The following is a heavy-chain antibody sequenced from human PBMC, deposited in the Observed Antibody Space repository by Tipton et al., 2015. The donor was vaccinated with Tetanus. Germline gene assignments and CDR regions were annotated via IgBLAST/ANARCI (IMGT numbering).Heavy chain of an antibody. CDR3: ARVVRGSGSHIRAVDY. CDR2: INAGNGNT. Sequence: QSGPEVKKPGASVMFSCKASGYTFTSFALHWVRQAPGQRPEWMGYINAGNGNTQYSEKFQDRVTITRDTSASTGYMELSSLRSEDTGVYYCARVVRGSGSHIRAVDYWGQGTLVIVSS. D-gene: IGHD3-10*01. CDR1: GYTFTSFA. V-gene: IGHV1-3*01. J-gene: IGHJ4*02.